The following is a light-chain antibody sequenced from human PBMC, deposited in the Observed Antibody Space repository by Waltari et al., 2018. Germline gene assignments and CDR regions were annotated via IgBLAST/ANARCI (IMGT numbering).Light chain of an antibody. CDR3: HQSSKLPIT. CDR1: QSIGRS. V-gene: IGKV6-21*02. J-gene: IGKJ5*01. Sequence: EIVLTQSPDFQSVTPKEKVTITCRASQSIGRSLHWYQRKPGQSPNLLIKYASQSILGVPSRFSGSGSGTDFTLTITSLEAEDAATYFCHQSSKLPITFGQGTRLEI. CDR2: YAS.